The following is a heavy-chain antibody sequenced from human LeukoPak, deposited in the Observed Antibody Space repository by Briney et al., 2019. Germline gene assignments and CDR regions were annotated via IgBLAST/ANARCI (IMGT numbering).Heavy chain of an antibody. CDR3: ARVPFEYSSHTGGY. V-gene: IGHV4-34*01. CDR2: INHSGST. J-gene: IGHJ4*02. D-gene: IGHD6-6*01. Sequence: PSETLSLTCAVYGGSFSGYYWSWIRQPPGKGLEWIGEINHSGSTNYNPSLKSRVTISVDTSKNQFSLKLSSVTAEDTAVYYCARVPFEYSSHTGGYWGQGTLVTVSS. CDR1: GGSFSGYY.